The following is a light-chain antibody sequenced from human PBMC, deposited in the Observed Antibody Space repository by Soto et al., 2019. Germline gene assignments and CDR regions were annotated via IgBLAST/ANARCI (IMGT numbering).Light chain of an antibody. Sequence: DIQLTQSPSFLSASVGDRVTITCRASQGIASYLVWYQQKPGKAPKLLIYAASTLQSGVPSRSSGSGSGTEFTLTISSLQPEDFATYYCQQLNSYPITVGPGTKVDIK. CDR1: QGIASY. V-gene: IGKV1-9*01. CDR2: AAS. CDR3: QQLNSYPIT. J-gene: IGKJ3*01.